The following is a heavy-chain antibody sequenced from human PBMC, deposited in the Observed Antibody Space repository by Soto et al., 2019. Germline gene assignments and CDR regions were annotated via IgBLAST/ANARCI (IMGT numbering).Heavy chain of an antibody. Sequence: TSETLSLTCAVSGGSISSSNWWSWVRQPPGKGLEWIGEIYHSGSTNYNPSLKSRVTISVDKSKNQFSLKLSSVTAADTAVYYCARGYYDSSGYYLDYWGQGTLVTVSS. D-gene: IGHD3-22*01. CDR2: IYHSGST. CDR3: ARGYYDSSGYYLDY. J-gene: IGHJ4*02. CDR1: GGSISSSNW. V-gene: IGHV4-4*02.